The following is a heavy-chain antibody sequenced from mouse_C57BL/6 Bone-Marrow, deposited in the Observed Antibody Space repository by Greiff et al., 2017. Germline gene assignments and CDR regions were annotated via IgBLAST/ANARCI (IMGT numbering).Heavy chain of an antibody. J-gene: IGHJ1*03. D-gene: IGHD1-1*01. Sequence: DVQLQESGAELVRPGASVKLSCTASGFNIKDDYMHWVKQRPEQGLEWIGWIDPENGDTEYASKFQGKATITADTSSNTAYLQLSSLTSEDTAVYYCTTGAFITTVVAPSRWYFGVWGTGTTVTVSS. CDR3: TTGAFITTVVAPSRWYFGV. CDR1: GFNIKDDY. V-gene: IGHV14-4*01. CDR2: IDPENGDT.